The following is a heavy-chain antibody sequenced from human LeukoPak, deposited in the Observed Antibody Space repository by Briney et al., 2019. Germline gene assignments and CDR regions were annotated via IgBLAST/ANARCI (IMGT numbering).Heavy chain of an antibody. V-gene: IGHV4-59*12. CDR1: GGSISSYY. D-gene: IGHD3-3*01. CDR3: ARVGLASGFAFDI. Sequence: SETLSLTCTVSGGSISSYYWSWIRQPPGKGLEWIGYIYYSGSTYYNPSLKSRVTISVDTSKNQFSLKLSSVTAADTAVYYCARVGLASGFAFDIWGQGTMVTVSS. J-gene: IGHJ3*02. CDR2: IYYSGST.